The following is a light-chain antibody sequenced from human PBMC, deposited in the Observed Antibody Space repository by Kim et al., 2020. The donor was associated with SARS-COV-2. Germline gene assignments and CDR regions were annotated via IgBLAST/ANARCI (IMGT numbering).Light chain of an antibody. J-gene: IGLJ2*01. V-gene: IGLV3-19*01. Sequence: SSELTQDPAVSVALGQTVRITCQGDSLRRDYASWYQQKPGQAPLLVIYGKDNRPSGIPDRFSGSNSGNTASLTITGDQAEEEDDYYRNSRDTSGYRVVFG. CDR2: GKD. CDR3: NSRDTSGYRVV. CDR1: SLRRDY.